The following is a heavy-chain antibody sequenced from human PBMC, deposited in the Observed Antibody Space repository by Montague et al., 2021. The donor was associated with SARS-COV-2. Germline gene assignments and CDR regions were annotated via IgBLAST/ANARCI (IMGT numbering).Heavy chain of an antibody. J-gene: IGHJ4*02. D-gene: IGHD3-10*01. V-gene: IGHV6-1*01. CDR2: TYYRSKWYN. CDR3: TQERGPGRTSWHYFDY. Sequence: CAISGDSVSSNIAAWNWIRQSPSRGLEWLGRTYYRSKWYNDYAVSVRSRITISSDTSKNQFSLQLNSVTPEDTAVYYCTQERGPGRTSWHYFDYWGQGTLVTVSS. CDR1: GDSVSSNIAA.